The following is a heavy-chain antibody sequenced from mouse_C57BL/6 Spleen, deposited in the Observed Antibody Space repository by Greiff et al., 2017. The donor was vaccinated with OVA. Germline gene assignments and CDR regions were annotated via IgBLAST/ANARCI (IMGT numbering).Heavy chain of an antibody. D-gene: IGHD1-1*01. J-gene: IGHJ4*01. CDR2: IYPGDGDT. V-gene: IGHV1-82*01. CDR3: ARGGYYYGSSYYAMDY. CDR1: GYAFSSSW. Sequence: QVQLQQSGPELVKPGASVKISCKASGYAFSSSWMNWVKQRPGKGLEWIGRIYPGDGDTNYNGKFKGKATLTADKSSSTAYMQLSSLTSEDSAVYFCARGGYYYGSSYYAMDYWGQGTSVTVSS.